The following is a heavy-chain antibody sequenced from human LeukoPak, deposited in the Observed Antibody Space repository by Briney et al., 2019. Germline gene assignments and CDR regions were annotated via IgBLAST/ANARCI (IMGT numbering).Heavy chain of an antibody. V-gene: IGHV3-23*01. J-gene: IGHJ6*02. CDR2: ISGSGGST. CDR3: ARSDGYNGGYYYYGMDV. D-gene: IGHD5-24*01. CDR1: GFTFSSYA. Sequence: GGSLRLSCAASGFTFSSYAMSWVRQAPGKGLEWVSAISGSGGSTYYADSVKGRFTISRDNSKNTLYLQMNSLRAEDTAVYYCARSDGYNGGYYYYGMDVWGQGTTVTVSS.